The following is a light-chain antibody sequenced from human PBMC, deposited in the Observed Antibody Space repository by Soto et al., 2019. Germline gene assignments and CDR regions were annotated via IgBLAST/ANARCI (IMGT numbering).Light chain of an antibody. J-gene: IGKJ2*01. CDR3: QQYNNFLSYT. Sequence: EIVMTQSPATLSVSPGERATLSCRASQSITTNLAWYQQKPGQAPRLLIYAASTRATSIPARFSGSGSGTEFTLTISSLQSEDFAAYYCQQYNNFLSYTFGQGTKLEIK. CDR2: AAS. CDR1: QSITTN. V-gene: IGKV3-15*01.